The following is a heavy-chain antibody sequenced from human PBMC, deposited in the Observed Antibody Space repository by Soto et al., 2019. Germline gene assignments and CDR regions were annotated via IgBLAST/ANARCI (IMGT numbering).Heavy chain of an antibody. CDR1: GYTFTTYY. V-gene: IGHV1-46*03. D-gene: IGHD2-2*01. Sequence: QLQLVQSGAEVKPPGASVTVSCKASGYTFTTYYVQWVRQAPGQGLEWMGLINPTGTSTNYAQRFQGRVPMNRETATKTVYMELSSLGSEVTAVYYCGSESPGAGSIAPWGQGTLVTVSS. CDR2: INPTGTST. J-gene: IGHJ5*02. CDR3: GSESPGAGSIAP.